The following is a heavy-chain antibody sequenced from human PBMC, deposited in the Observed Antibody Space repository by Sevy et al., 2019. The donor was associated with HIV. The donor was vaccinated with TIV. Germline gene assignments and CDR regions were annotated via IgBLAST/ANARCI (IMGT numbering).Heavy chain of an antibody. Sequence: GGSLRLSCAASGLTFSSHAMHWVRQAPGKGLEWVADRSSAGCNKYYADSVKGRFTISRDNPKNTLYLQMNSLRPEDTAVYYCTRDAGYSIAWSPSDYWGQGTLVTVSS. D-gene: IGHD6-19*01. J-gene: IGHJ4*02. V-gene: IGHV3-30-3*01. CDR2: RSSAGCNK. CDR1: GLTFSSHA. CDR3: TRDAGYSIAWSPSDY.